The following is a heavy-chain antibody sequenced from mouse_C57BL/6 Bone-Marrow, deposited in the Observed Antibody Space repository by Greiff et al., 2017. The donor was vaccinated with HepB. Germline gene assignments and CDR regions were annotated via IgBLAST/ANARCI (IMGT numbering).Heavy chain of an antibody. Sequence: VQLQQSGAELVRPGASVTLSCKASGYTFTDYEMHWVKQTPVHGLEWIGAIDPETGGTAYNQKFKGKAILTADKSSSTAYMELRSLTSEDSAVYYCTRFITTVVAHFDYWGQGTTRTVSS. CDR1: GYTFTDYE. J-gene: IGHJ2*01. CDR3: TRFITTVVAHFDY. D-gene: IGHD1-1*01. CDR2: IDPETGGT. V-gene: IGHV1-15*01.